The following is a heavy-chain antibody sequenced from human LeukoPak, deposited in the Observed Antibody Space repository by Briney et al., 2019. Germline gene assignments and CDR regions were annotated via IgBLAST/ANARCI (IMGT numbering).Heavy chain of an antibody. Sequence: GGSLRLSWAAPGFSFVSYWMHGVRQVPGKGLVGVSRINSDGSSTGYADSVKGRFTISRDTAKNTLYLQMNSLRAEDTAVYYCAREGSEESFDYWGQGTLVTVSS. V-gene: IGHV3-74*01. CDR2: INSDGSST. D-gene: IGHD3-16*02. CDR3: AREGSEESFDY. CDR1: GFSFVSYW. J-gene: IGHJ4*02.